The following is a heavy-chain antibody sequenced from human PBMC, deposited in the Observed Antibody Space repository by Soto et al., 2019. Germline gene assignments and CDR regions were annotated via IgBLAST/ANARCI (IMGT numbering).Heavy chain of an antibody. CDR2: IYPGDSDT. CDR1: GYSFTSYW. Sequence: GESLKISCKGSGYSFTSYWIGWVRQMPGKGLEWMGIIYPGDSDTRYSPSFQGQVTISADKSINTAYLQWNSLKASDTAMYYCARHDTAMVHRFEYWGQGTLVTVSS. J-gene: IGHJ4*02. V-gene: IGHV5-51*01. CDR3: ARHDTAMVHRFEY. D-gene: IGHD5-18*01.